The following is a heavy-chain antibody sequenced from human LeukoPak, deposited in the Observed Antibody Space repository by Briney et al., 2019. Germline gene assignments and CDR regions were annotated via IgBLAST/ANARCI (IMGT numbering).Heavy chain of an antibody. CDR3: ARSYGDYDY. Sequence: PSETLSLTCTVSGGSISSSSYYWGWIRQPPGKGLEWIGSIYYSGSTYYNPSLKSRVTISVDTSKNQFSLKLSSVTAADTAVYYCARSYGDYDYWGQGTLVTVSS. CDR1: GGSISSSSYY. V-gene: IGHV4-39*07. J-gene: IGHJ4*02. CDR2: IYYSGST. D-gene: IGHD4-17*01.